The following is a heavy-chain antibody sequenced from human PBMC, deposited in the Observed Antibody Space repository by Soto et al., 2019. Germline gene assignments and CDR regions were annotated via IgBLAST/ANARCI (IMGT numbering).Heavy chain of an antibody. CDR2: INSDESST. J-gene: IGHJ4*02. Sequence: GGSLRLSCAASGFTFSSYWMHWVRQAPGKGLVWVSRINSDESSTSYADSVKGRFTISRDNAKNTLYLQMNSLRAEDTAVYYCAVAVAGATAIGYWGQGTLVTAPQ. V-gene: IGHV3-74*01. D-gene: IGHD6-19*01. CDR3: AVAVAGATAIGY. CDR1: GFTFSSYW.